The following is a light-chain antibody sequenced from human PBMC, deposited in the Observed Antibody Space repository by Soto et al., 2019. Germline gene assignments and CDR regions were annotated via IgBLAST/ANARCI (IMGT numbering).Light chain of an antibody. CDR1: SSDVGGYNY. CDR3: AAWDDSLRAVV. CDR2: DVT. V-gene: IGLV2-11*01. J-gene: IGLJ2*01. Sequence: QSALTQPRSVSGSPGQSVTISCTGTSSDVGGYNYVSWYQQHPGRAPKFMIYDVTKRPSGVPDRFSGSKSGNTASLTISGLQVEDEADYYCAAWDDSLRAVVFGGGTKLTVL.